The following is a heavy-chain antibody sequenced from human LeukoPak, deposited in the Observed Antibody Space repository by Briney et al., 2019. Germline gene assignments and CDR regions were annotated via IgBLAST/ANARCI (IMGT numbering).Heavy chain of an antibody. V-gene: IGHV3-11*01. CDR3: ARDGAYSASNI. CDR1: GFTFSDEY. D-gene: IGHD6-13*01. CDR2: VSNSGSTI. J-gene: IGHJ3*02. Sequence: PGGSLRLSCAASGFTFSDEYMSWIRQAPGKGLEWISCVSNSGSTIYYADSVKGRFTISRDNVKNSLYLQMNSLRVEDTAVYYCARDGAYSASNIWGQGTMDAVSS.